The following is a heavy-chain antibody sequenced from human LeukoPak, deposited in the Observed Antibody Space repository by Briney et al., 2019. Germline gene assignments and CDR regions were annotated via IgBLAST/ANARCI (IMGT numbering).Heavy chain of an antibody. CDR1: GFTFSSYG. CDR3: AIDPNWGTHS. D-gene: IGHD7-27*01. CDR2: ISYDGSNK. Sequence: GGSLRLSCAASGFTFSSYGMHWVRQAPGKGLEWVAVISYDGSNKYYADSVKGRFTISRDNSKNTLYVQMNSLRVEDTAVYYCAIDPNWGTHSWGQGVLVTVSS. J-gene: IGHJ4*02. V-gene: IGHV3-30*03.